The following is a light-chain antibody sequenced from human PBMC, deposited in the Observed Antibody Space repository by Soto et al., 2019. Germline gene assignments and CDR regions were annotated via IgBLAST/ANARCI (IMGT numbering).Light chain of an antibody. J-gene: IGLJ1*01. CDR1: SCNIGSHP. Sequence: QSVLTQPPSASGTPGQRVTISCSGSSCNIGSHPVNWYQQLPGTAPNLLLYGDNQRPSGVPDRFSASKSGASASLAISGLQSEDEATYYCASWDNSLNGLYVFGAGTKVTVL. V-gene: IGLV1-44*01. CDR3: ASWDNSLNGLYV. CDR2: GDN.